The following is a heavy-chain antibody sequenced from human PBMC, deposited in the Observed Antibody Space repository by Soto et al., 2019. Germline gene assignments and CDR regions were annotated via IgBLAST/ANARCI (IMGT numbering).Heavy chain of an antibody. CDR3: ARTGGSGWPTYYFDY. CDR1: GYTFTSYG. V-gene: IGHV1-18*01. CDR2: ISAYNGNT. D-gene: IGHD6-19*01. J-gene: IGHJ4*02. Sequence: ASVKVSCKASGYTFTSYGTSWVRQAPGQGLEWMGWISAYNGNTNYAQKLQGRVTMTTDTSTSTAYMELRSLRSDDTAVYYCARTGGSGWPTYYFDYWGQGTLVTVSS.